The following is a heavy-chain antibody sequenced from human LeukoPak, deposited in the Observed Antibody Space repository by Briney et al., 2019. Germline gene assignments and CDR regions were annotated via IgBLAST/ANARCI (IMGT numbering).Heavy chain of an antibody. CDR3: ARASIAARSASFGFYY. CDR2: IQQDGSEK. CDR1: GFIFSSYW. Sequence: GGSLRLSCAASGFIFSSYWMSWVRQAQGKGLEWEANIQQDGSEKYYVDSTEGRCNIHRDNAKNSLYLQMNSLRAEDTAVYYCARASIAARSASFGFYYWGQGTLVTVSS. J-gene: IGHJ4*02. D-gene: IGHD6-6*01. V-gene: IGHV3-7*01.